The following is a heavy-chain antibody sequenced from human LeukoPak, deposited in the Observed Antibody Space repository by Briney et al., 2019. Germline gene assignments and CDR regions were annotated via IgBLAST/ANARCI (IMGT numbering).Heavy chain of an antibody. CDR2: VSSDGGTK. J-gene: IGHJ4*02. CDR3: ARDRRGGSCYTDY. CDR1: KFTFSNYG. D-gene: IGHD2-15*01. V-gene: IGHV3-30*03. Sequence: GGSLRLSCTASKFTFSNYGMQWVRQAPGKGLEWVAVVSSDGGTKYYADSVKGRFTISRDNPRNTMYLQMNSLRAEDTAVYYCARDRRGGSCYTDYWGQGTLVTVSS.